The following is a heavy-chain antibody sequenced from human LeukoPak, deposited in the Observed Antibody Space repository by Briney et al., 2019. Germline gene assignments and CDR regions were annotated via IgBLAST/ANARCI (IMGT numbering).Heavy chain of an antibody. D-gene: IGHD1-1*01. Sequence: GGSLRLSCAASGFTFSSYGIHWVRQAPGKGLEWVSSISSSSSYIYYADSVKGRFTISRDNAKNSLYLQMNSLRAEDTAVYYCARGSSLVQDAFDIWGQGTMVTVSS. CDR2: ISSSSSYI. V-gene: IGHV3-21*01. CDR1: GFTFSSYG. CDR3: ARGSSLVQDAFDI. J-gene: IGHJ3*02.